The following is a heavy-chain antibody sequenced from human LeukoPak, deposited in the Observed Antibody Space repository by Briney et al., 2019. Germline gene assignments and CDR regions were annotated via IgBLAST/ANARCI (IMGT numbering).Heavy chain of an antibody. CDR3: ARDIDNGDYVVY. J-gene: IGHJ4*02. CDR2: ISGSGGST. V-gene: IGHV3-23*01. D-gene: IGHD4-17*01. CDR1: GFTFSSYA. Sequence: GGSLRLSCAASGFTFSSYAMSWVRQAPGKGLEWVSAISGSGGSTYYTDSVKGRFTISRDNSKNTLYLQMNSLRAEDTAVYYCARDIDNGDYVVYWGQGTLVTVSS.